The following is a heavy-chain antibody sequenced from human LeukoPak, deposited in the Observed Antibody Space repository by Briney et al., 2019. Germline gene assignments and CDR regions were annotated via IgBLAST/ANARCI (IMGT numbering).Heavy chain of an antibody. Sequence: RASVKVSCKASGYTFTGYFMHWVRQAPGQGLEWMGWINPNSGGTNYPQKFQDRVTMTRDTSISTAYMELSRLRSDDTAIYYCARGGLPVYYYYMDVWGKGTTVTVSS. CDR2: INPNSGGT. J-gene: IGHJ6*03. CDR3: ARGGLPVYYYYMDV. CDR1: GYTFTGYF. D-gene: IGHD1-26*01. V-gene: IGHV1-2*02.